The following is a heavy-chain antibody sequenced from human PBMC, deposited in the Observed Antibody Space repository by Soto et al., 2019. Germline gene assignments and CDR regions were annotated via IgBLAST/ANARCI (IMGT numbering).Heavy chain of an antibody. D-gene: IGHD4-17*01. Sequence: SETRSLTCPVSGGYLSRYYWSWLRPPHGKGLEWIGYIYYSGSTNYNPSLKSRVTISVDTSKNQFSLKLSSVTAADTAVYYCARRHDYGDYERWFDPWGQGTLVPVSS. CDR1: GGYLSRYY. CDR2: IYYSGST. CDR3: ARRHDYGDYERWFDP. J-gene: IGHJ5*02. V-gene: IGHV4-59*08.